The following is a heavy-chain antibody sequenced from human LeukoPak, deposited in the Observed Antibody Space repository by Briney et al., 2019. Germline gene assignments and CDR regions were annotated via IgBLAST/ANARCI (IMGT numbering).Heavy chain of an antibody. J-gene: IGHJ4*02. CDR3: ARGRLWFGPSRNSYFDY. Sequence: SETLSLTCAVCGGSFSGYYWSWIRQPPGKGLEWIGEINHSGSTNYNPSLKSRVTISVDTSKNQFSLKLSSVTAADTAVYYCARGRLWFGPSRNSYFDYWGQGTLVTVSS. V-gene: IGHV4-34*01. CDR2: INHSGST. CDR1: GGSFSGYY. D-gene: IGHD3-10*01.